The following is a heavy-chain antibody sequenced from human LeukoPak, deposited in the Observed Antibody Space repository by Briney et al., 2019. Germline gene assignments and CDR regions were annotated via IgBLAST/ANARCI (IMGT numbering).Heavy chain of an antibody. D-gene: IGHD6-19*01. J-gene: IGHJ3*02. CDR2: IKQDGSEK. Sequence: GGPLRLSCAASGFTFSSYWMSWVRQAPGKGLEWVANIKQDGSEKYYVDSVKGRFTISRDNAKNSLYLQMNSLRAEDTAVYYCAKDIGAVAGYAFDIWGQGTMVTVSS. CDR3: AKDIGAVAGYAFDI. V-gene: IGHV3-7*01. CDR1: GFTFSSYW.